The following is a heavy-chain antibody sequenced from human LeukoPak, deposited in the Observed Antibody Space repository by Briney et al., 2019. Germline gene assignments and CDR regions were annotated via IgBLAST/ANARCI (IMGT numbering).Heavy chain of an antibody. CDR1: RFSLSPTGMC. CDR2: IAWDDKK. V-gene: IGHV2-70*01. CDR3: ARRLGSVPVVRGVNGCYYYGLDV. D-gene: IGHD3-10*01. J-gene: IGHJ6*02. Sequence: SGPALVKPSQTLKLTCTFSRFSLSPTGMCVSWIRQPPGKALEWLSPIAWDDKKYYNTSLKTRLTISKDTSKNQVVLTMTNMDTVDTATYYCARRLGSVPVVRGVNGCYYYGLDVGGQGTTVTVSS.